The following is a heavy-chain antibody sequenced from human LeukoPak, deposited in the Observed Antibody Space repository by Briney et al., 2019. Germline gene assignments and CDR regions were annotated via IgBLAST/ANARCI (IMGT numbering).Heavy chain of an antibody. CDR3: ARSLYDSSGLFGY. J-gene: IGHJ4*02. Sequence: GGSLRLSCAASGFTFSSYSMNWVRQAPGKGLEWVSSISSSSSYIYYADSVKGRFTISRDNAKNSLYLQMNSLRAEDTAVYYCARSLYDSSGLFGYWGQGTLVTVSS. V-gene: IGHV3-21*01. D-gene: IGHD3-22*01. CDR2: ISSSSSYI. CDR1: GFTFSSYS.